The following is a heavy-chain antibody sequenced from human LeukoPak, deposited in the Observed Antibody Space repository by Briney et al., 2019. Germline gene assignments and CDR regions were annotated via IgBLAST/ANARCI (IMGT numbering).Heavy chain of an antibody. CDR1: GVDFSSNW. J-gene: IGHJ4*02. D-gene: IGHD3-3*01. V-gene: IGHV3-74*01. CDR3: AKDHYWSIDY. Sequence: GGSLRLSCAASGVDFSSNWMHWVRHAPGQGLVWVSRIKGDGISTNYADSVKGRFTISRDIAKNTLYLQMNSLRAEDTGVYYCAKDHYWSIDYWGRGTLVTVSS. CDR2: IKGDGIST.